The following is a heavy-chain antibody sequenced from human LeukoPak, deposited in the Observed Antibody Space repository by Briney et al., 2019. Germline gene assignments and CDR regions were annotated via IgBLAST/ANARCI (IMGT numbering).Heavy chain of an antibody. CDR1: GGSISSKNDY. CDR3: ARDKGTSYLSSFDY. Sequence: SETLSLTCSVSGGSISSKNDYWGWIRQPPGKGLEWIGNIFYSGTTFYNPSLKNRVTISVDTSKNHFSLNLSSVTAADTAVYYCARDKGTSYLSSFDYWGQGTLVTVSS. D-gene: IGHD6-6*01. J-gene: IGHJ4*02. V-gene: IGHV4-39*02. CDR2: IFYSGTT.